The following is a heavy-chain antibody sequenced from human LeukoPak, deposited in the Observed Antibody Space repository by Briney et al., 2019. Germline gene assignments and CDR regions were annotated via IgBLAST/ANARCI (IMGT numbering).Heavy chain of an antibody. J-gene: IGHJ4*02. CDR3: AKDRPQAVAPFDY. D-gene: IGHD6-19*01. V-gene: IGHV3-30*02. CDR2: IRYDGSNK. CDR1: GFTFSSYG. Sequence: GGSLRLSCAASGFTFSSYGMHWVRQAPGKGLEWVAFIRYDGSNKYYADSVKGRFTISRDNSKNTLYLQMNSLRAEDTAVYYCAKDRPQAVAPFDYWGQGTLVTVSS.